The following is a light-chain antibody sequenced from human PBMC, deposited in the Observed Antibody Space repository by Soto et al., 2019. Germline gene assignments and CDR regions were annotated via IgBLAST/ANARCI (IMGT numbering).Light chain of an antibody. CDR2: GAS. V-gene: IGKV3-15*01. CDR1: QSVSSN. CDR3: QQYNNWPRPRPT. Sequence: EIVMTQSPATLSMSPGERATLSCRASQSVSSNLAWYQQKPGQAPRLLIYGASTRATGIPARFSGSGSGTEFTLTISSLQSEDFAVCYCQQYNNWPRPRPTFGQGTKVEIK. J-gene: IGKJ1*01.